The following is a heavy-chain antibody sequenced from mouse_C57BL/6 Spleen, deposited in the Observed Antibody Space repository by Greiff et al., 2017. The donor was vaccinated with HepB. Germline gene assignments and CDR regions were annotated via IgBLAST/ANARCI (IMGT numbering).Heavy chain of an antibody. V-gene: IGHV1-54*01. J-gene: IGHJ2*01. CDR1: GYAFTNYL. Sequence: VQVVESGAELVRPGTSVKVSCKASGYAFTNYLIEWVKQRPGQGLEWIGVINPGSGGTNYNEKFKGKATLTADKSSSTAYMQLSSLTSEDSAVYFCARAKYGNSDYWGQGTTLTVSS. CDR3: ARAKYGNSDY. D-gene: IGHD2-10*02. CDR2: INPGSGGT.